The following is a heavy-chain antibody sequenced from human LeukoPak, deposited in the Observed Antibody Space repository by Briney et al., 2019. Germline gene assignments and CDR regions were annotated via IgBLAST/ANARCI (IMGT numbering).Heavy chain of an antibody. CDR1: GFTFSSYA. CDR3: TRRLDD. V-gene: IGHV3-7*01. CDR2: IKHDESEK. Sequence: GGSLRLSCAASGFTFSSYAMSWVRQAPGKGLEWVANIKHDESEKNYLDSVKGRFTISRDNAQNSLYLQMNGLRVEDTAVYYCTRRLDDWGQGTLVTVSS. D-gene: IGHD3-16*01. J-gene: IGHJ4*02.